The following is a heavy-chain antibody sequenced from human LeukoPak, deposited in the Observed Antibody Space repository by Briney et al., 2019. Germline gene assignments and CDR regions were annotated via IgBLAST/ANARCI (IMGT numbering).Heavy chain of an antibody. J-gene: IGHJ6*03. D-gene: IGHD4-17*01. Sequence: SSETLSLTCTVSGGSISSYYWSWIRQPAGKGLEWIGRIYTSGSTNYNPSLKSRVTMSVDTSKDQFSLKLSSVTAADTAVYYCARDGYGDYDPNYYYYMDVWGKGTTVTVSS. V-gene: IGHV4-4*07. CDR3: ARDGYGDYDPNYYYYMDV. CDR1: GGSISSYY. CDR2: IYTSGST.